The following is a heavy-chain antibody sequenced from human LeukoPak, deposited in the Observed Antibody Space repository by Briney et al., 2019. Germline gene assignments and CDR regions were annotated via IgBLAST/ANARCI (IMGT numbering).Heavy chain of an antibody. Sequence: GESLKISCKSSGYDFATYWIGWVRQMPGIGLEWMGIIYPADSDTRYSPSLQGQVTISADESINTAYLQWSSPKASDTAMYYCARSMGSYGYDAFDIWGQGTMVTVSS. J-gene: IGHJ3*02. CDR2: IYPADSDT. CDR3: ARSMGSYGYDAFDI. CDR1: GYDFATYW. D-gene: IGHD3-16*01. V-gene: IGHV5-51*01.